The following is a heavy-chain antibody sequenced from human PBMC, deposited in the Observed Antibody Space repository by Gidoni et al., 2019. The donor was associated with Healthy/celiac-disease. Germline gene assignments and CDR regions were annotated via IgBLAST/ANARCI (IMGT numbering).Heavy chain of an antibody. D-gene: IGHD2-2*01. J-gene: IGHJ3*02. CDR3: GTNSLIPAVILRAFDI. V-gene: IGHV5-51*01. CDR1: GYSFTSYW. CDR2: IYPGDYDT. Sequence: EVQLVQSGAEVNKPGESLKLSCKGSGYSFTSYWIGWVRPMPGKGREWMGIIYPGDYDTRYSPVFQGQVNISADKSISTAYLQWSSLKASDTAMYYCGTNSLIPAVILRAFDIWGQGKMVPVSS.